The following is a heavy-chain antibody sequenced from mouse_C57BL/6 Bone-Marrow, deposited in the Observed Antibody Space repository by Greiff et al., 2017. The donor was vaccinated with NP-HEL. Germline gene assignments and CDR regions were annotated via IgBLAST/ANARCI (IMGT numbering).Heavy chain of an antibody. Sequence: EVKLQESGGGLVQPGGSLKLSCAASGFTFSDYYMYWVRQTPEKRLEWVAYISNGGGSTYYPATVKGRFTISIDNAKNTLYLQMSRLKSEDTAMYYCASLITTVVAEGDAMDYWGQGTSVTVSS. CDR2: ISNGGGST. J-gene: IGHJ4*01. V-gene: IGHV5-12*01. CDR1: GFTFSDYY. D-gene: IGHD1-1*01. CDR3: ASLITTVVAEGDAMDY.